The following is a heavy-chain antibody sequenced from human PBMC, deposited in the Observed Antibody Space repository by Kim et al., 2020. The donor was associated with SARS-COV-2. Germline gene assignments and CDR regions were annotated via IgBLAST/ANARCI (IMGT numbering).Heavy chain of an antibody. CDR1: GVIFSSYG. D-gene: IGHD6-25*01. Sequence: GGSLRLSCAVSGVIFSSYGMRWVRQFPGKGLEWVSLISGDRTRTTYADSVKGRFTISRDNSKNTLFLEINGLRVDDMAIYYCARVMSFESGGWYARWGQG. CDR2: ISGDRTRT. J-gene: IGHJ5*02. CDR3: ARVMSFESGGWYAR. V-gene: IGHV3-74*03.